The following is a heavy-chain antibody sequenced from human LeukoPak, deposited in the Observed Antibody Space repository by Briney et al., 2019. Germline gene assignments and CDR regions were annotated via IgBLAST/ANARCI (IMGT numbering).Heavy chain of an antibody. CDR1: GGTFISYA. CDR3: ARASRIAAAGTRYWFDP. Sequence: ASVKVSCKASGGTFISYAISWVRQAPGQGLEWRGGIIPIFGTANYAQKFQGRVTITADESTSTAYMELSSLRSEDTAVYYCARASRIAAAGTRYWFDPWGQGTLVTVSS. CDR2: IIPIFGTA. J-gene: IGHJ5*02. V-gene: IGHV1-69*13. D-gene: IGHD6-13*01.